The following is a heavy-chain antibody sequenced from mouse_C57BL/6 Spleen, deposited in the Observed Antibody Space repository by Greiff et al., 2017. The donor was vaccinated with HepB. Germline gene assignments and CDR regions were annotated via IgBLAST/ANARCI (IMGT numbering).Heavy chain of an antibody. CDR2: ISSGSSTI. V-gene: IGHV5-17*01. Sequence: EVHLVESGGGLVKPGGSLKLSCAASGFTFSDYGMHWVRQAPEKGLEWVAYISSGSSTIYYADTVKGRFTISRDNAKNTLFLQMTSLRSEDTAMYYCARKKMITTGYYFDYWGQGTTLTVSS. CDR3: ARKKMITTGYYFDY. J-gene: IGHJ2*01. CDR1: GFTFSDYG. D-gene: IGHD2-4*01.